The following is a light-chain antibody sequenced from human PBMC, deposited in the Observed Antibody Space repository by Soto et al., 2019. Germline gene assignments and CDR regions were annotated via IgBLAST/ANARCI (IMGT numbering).Light chain of an antibody. CDR2: AAS. CDR1: QNINTY. V-gene: IGKV1-39*01. J-gene: IGKJ3*01. Sequence: DIQMTQSPSSLSASVGDRVTITCRASQNINTYLNWYQQKPGKAPKLLIFAASSLHSGVPSRFSGSGSRTDFTLTISSLQPEDFATYYCQQSSTASFTFGPGTKVDIK. CDR3: QQSSTASFT.